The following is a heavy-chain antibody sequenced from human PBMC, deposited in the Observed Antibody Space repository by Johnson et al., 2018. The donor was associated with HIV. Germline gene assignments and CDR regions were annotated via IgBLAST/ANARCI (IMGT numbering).Heavy chain of an antibody. Sequence: QVQLVESGGGVVQPGRSLRLSCAASGFTFSSYAMHWVRQAPGKGLEWVAVISYDGSNKYYADSVKGRFTISRNNVQNSMLLQMNSLRAEDTAVYYCASCESDSSGRGAFDIWGQGTMVTVSS. CDR2: ISYDGSNK. V-gene: IGHV3-30*14. D-gene: IGHD3-22*01. CDR1: GFTFSSYA. J-gene: IGHJ3*02. CDR3: ASCESDSSGRGAFDI.